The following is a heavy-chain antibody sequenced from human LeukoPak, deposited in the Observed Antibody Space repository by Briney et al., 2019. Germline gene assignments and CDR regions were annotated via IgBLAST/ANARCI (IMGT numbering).Heavy chain of an antibody. J-gene: IGHJ3*01. Sequence: SGGSLRLSCAASGFTFNTYSMNWVRQAPGKGLEWVSYISGGSVTIYYADSVKGRFTITRDNAENSLFLQMNSLRDEDTAVYYCARGLAFDLWGQGTVVSVSS. CDR1: GFTFNTYS. V-gene: IGHV3-48*02. CDR2: ISGGSVTI. D-gene: IGHD3-16*01. CDR3: ARGLAFDL.